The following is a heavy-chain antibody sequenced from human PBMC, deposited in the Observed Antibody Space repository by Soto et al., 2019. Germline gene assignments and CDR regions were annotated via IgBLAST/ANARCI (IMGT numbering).Heavy chain of an antibody. CDR2: ISYDGSNK. V-gene: IGHV3-30*03. J-gene: IGHJ4*02. CDR1: GFTFSSYG. CDR3: ARESIFGVVIFDY. Sequence: GGSLRLSCAASGFTFSSYGMHWVRQAPGKGLEWVAVISYDGSNKYYADSVKGRFTISRDNSKNTLYLQMNSLRAEDTAVYYCARESIFGVVIFDYWGQGTLVTVSS. D-gene: IGHD3-3*01.